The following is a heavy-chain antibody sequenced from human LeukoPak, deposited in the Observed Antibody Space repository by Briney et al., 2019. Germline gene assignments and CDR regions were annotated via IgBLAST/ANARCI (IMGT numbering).Heavy chain of an antibody. J-gene: IGHJ4*02. V-gene: IGHV3-13*01. CDR1: GSNFSYCD. CDR3: AKLSSYWSFDY. D-gene: IGHD5-12*01. Sequence: QPGGSLRLSCAASGSNFSYCDMRWVRHATGEGLEWVSIITAAGDTSYPGSVKGRFTISRDNAKSTLFLQMNSLRVEDTAVYYCAKLSSYWSFDYWGQGSLVTVSS. CDR2: ITAAGDT.